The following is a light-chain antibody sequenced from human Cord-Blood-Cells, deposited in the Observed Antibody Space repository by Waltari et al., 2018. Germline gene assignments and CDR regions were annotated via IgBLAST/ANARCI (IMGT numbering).Light chain of an antibody. J-gene: IGLJ2*01. CDR3: SSYTSSSTVV. V-gene: IGLV2-14*01. CDR1: SIDVGGYNH. Sequence: QAALTQPASVSGSTGQSITISCPGTSIDVGGYNHVSWYQQHPGKAPNPMIYDVSNRPSGVYNRFAGSKSGNTASLTISGLQAEDEADYYCSSYTSSSTVVFGGGTKLTVL. CDR2: DVS.